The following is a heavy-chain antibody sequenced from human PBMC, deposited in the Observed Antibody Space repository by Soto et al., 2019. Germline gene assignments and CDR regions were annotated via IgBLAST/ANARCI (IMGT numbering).Heavy chain of an antibody. D-gene: IGHD3-3*01. CDR1: GYTFTSYD. J-gene: IGHJ4*02. CDR3: GRVHYDFWSGYSAYDY. V-gene: IGHV1-8*01. CDR2: MNPNSGNT. Sequence: QVQLVQSGAEVKKPGASVKVSCKASGYTFTSYDINWVRQATGQGLEWMGWMNPNSGNTGYAQKLQGRVTMTRNTSISTAYMGLSSLRSEDTAVYSCGRVHYDFWSGYSAYDYWGQGTLVSVSS.